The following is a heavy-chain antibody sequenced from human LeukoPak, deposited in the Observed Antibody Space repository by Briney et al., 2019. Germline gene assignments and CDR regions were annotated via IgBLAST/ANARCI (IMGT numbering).Heavy chain of an antibody. CDR1: GGSISSGSYY. D-gene: IGHD3-3*01. V-gene: IGHV4-61*02. CDR3: ARDYDFWSGYSAYYYMDV. Sequence: PSQTLSLTCTVSGGSISSGSYYWSWIRQPAGKGLEWIGRIYTSGSTNYNPSLKSRVTISVDTSKNQFSLKLSSVTAADTAVYYCARDYDFWSGYSAYYYMDVWGKGTTVTVSS. CDR2: IYTSGST. J-gene: IGHJ6*03.